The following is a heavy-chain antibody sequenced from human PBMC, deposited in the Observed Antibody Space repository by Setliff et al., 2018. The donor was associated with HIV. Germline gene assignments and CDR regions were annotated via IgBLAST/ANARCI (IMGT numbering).Heavy chain of an antibody. D-gene: IGHD1-26*01. CDR3: IVNIVGPVTGLDR. CDR1: GYIFTSNH. J-gene: IGHJ5*02. Sequence: ASVKVSCKASGYIFTSNHMHWGRQAPGQGLEWMGTINPSGGDTIYAPEFLGRVTMTTDTSTRTAYMELSGLTSEDTAVYFCIVNIVGPVTGLDRWGPGTLVTVSS. CDR2: INPSGGDT. V-gene: IGHV1-46*01.